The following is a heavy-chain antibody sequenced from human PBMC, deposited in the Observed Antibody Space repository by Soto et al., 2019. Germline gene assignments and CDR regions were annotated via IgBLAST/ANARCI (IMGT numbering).Heavy chain of an antibody. Sequence: EVQLVESGGGLVQPGGSLRLSCAASGFTFSSYSMNWVRQAPGKGLEWVSYISSSSSTIYYADSVKGRFTISRDNAKNSLYLQMNSLRAEDTAVYYCARDVVVPAAIGYYYYMDVWGKGTTVTVSS. CDR2: ISSSSSTI. CDR3: ARDVVVPAAIGYYYYMDV. V-gene: IGHV3-48*01. J-gene: IGHJ6*03. D-gene: IGHD2-2*02. CDR1: GFTFSSYS.